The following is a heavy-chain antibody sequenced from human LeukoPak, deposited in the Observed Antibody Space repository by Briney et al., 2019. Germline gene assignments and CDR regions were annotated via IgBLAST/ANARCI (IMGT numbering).Heavy chain of an antibody. J-gene: IGHJ6*02. Sequence: GASVKVCCKASGYTLTSYGISWVRQAPGQGLEWMGWIGAYNGNTNYAQKLQGRVTMTTDTSTSTAYMELRSLRSDDTAVYYCARDQGSSSWSQHYYYGMDVWGQGTTVTVSS. D-gene: IGHD6-13*01. V-gene: IGHV1-18*01. CDR2: IGAYNGNT. CDR1: GYTLTSYG. CDR3: ARDQGSSSWSQHYYYGMDV.